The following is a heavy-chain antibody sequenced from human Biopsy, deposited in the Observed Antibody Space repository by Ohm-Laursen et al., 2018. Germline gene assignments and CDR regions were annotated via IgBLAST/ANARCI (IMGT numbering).Heavy chain of an antibody. V-gene: IGHV3-21*01. CDR3: AKDDYDRVSSGYYFDY. CDR1: GFAFSDYS. Sequence: LRLSCAASGFAFSDYSMNWVRQAPGKGLEWAASISSTSNHIHYVDSVWGRFTISRDNAENSLYLEMNSLRVEDTAVYYCAKDDYDRVSSGYYFDYWGQGTLVSVSS. J-gene: IGHJ4*02. D-gene: IGHD3-10*02. CDR2: ISSTSNHI.